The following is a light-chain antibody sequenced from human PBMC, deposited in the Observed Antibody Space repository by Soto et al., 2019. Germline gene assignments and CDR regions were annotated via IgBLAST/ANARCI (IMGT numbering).Light chain of an antibody. CDR1: QSISNW. Sequence: DIHMTQSPSTLSGSVGHIVTITCRASQSISNWLAWYQQKTGTAPKLLIYHASTLESGIPSRFSGSGSGTEFTLTISSMQPDDFATHYCQQYNSYSFGHGTKVDIK. CDR2: HAS. CDR3: QQYNSYS. J-gene: IGKJ1*01. V-gene: IGKV1-5*01.